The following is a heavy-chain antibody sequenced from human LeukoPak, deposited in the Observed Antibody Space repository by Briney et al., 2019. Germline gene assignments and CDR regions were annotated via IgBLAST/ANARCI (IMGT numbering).Heavy chain of an antibody. CDR1: GYTFSSYG. V-gene: IGHV1-18*01. D-gene: IGHD3-10*01. Sequence: ASVKVSCKASGYTFSSYGISWVRQAPGQGLEWVGWISNDNGNTDYAQKFQGRVTMTTDSSTTTVYMELRSLRSDDTAVYYCARRRVRGVTRMVNFFDYWGQGTLVSFS. CDR3: ARRRVRGVTRMVNFFDY. CDR2: ISNDNGNT. J-gene: IGHJ4*02.